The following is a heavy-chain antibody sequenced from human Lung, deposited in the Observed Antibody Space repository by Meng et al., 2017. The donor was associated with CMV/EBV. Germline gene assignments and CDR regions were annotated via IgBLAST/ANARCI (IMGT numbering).Heavy chain of an antibody. J-gene: IGHJ6*02. Sequence: SETLSLXCTVSGGSISSYYWSWIRQPPGKGLEWIGYIYYSGSTNYNPSLKSRVTISVDTSKNQFSLKLSSVTAADTAVYYCARFTIFGVVMDGMDVWCQGTTVTVSS. CDR2: IYYSGST. V-gene: IGHV4-59*01. D-gene: IGHD3-3*01. CDR1: GGSISSYY. CDR3: ARFTIFGVVMDGMDV.